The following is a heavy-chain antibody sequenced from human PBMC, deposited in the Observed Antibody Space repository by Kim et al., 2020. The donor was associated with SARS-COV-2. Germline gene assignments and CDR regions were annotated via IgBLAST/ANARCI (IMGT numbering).Heavy chain of an antibody. CDR3: ARVSGVPGYFDY. D-gene: IGHD7-27*01. CDR2: IYHSGST. J-gene: IGHJ4*02. V-gene: IGHV4-38-2*02. Sequence: SETLSLTCTVSGYSISSGYYWGWIRQPPGKGLEWIGSIYHSGSTYYNPSLKSRVTISVDTSKNQFSLKLSSVTAADTAVYYCARVSGVPGYFDYWGQGTL. CDR1: GYSISSGYY.